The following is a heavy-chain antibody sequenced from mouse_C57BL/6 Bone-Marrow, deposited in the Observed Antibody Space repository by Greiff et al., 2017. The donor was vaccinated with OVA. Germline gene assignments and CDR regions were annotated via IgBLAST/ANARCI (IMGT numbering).Heavy chain of an antibody. CDR3: AASHYYGSTHWGAMDY. CDR2: INPNNGGT. J-gene: IGHJ4*01. Sequence: EVQLQQSGPELVKPGASVKIPCKASGYTFTDYNMDWVKQSHGKSLEWIGDINPNNGGTIYNQKFKGKATLTVDKSSSTAYMELRSLTSEDTAVYYCAASHYYGSTHWGAMDYWGQGTSVTVSS. V-gene: IGHV1-18*01. CDR1: GYTFTDYN. D-gene: IGHD1-1*01.